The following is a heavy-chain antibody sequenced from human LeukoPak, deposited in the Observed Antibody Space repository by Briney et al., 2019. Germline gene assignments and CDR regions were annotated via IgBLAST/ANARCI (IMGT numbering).Heavy chain of an antibody. CDR1: GGSFSGYY. CDR2: INHSGST. D-gene: IGHD5-18*01. CDR3: ARGNGYSYGYSYYFDY. J-gene: IGHJ4*02. V-gene: IGHV4-34*01. Sequence: PSETLSLACAVYGGSFSGYYWSWIRQPPGKGLEWIGEINHSGSTNYNPSLKSRVTISVDTSKNQFSLKLSSVTAADTAVYYCARGNGYSYGYSYYFDYWGQGTLVTVSS.